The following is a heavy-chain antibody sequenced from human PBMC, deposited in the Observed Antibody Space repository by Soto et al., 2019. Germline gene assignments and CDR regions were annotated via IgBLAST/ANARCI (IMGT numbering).Heavy chain of an antibody. CDR3: ARGVAPYYFDY. V-gene: IGHV1-3*01. Sequence: ASVKVSCKASGYTFTSYAMHWVRQAPGQRLEWMGWINAGNGNTKYSQKFQGRVTITRDTSASTAYMELSSLRSEDAAVYYCARGVAPYYFDYWGQGTLVTVSS. J-gene: IGHJ4*02. CDR1: GYTFTSYA. CDR2: INAGNGNT. D-gene: IGHD2-15*01.